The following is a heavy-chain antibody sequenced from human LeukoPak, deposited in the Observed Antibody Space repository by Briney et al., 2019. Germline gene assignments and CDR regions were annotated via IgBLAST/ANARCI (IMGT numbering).Heavy chain of an antibody. J-gene: IGHJ4*02. CDR3: ARVAGYGGPLDY. V-gene: IGHV3-21*01. CDR1: GFTFSSYE. Sequence: PGGSLRLSCAASGFTFSSYEMNWVRQAPGKGLEWVSSISSSSSYIYYADSVKGRFTISRDNAKNSLYLQMNSLRAEDTAVYYCARVAGYGGPLDYWGQGTLVTVSS. CDR2: ISSSSSYI. D-gene: IGHD4/OR15-4a*01.